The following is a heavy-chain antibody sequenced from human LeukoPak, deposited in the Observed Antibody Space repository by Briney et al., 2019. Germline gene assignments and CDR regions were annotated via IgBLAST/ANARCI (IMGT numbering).Heavy chain of an antibody. CDR2: IYPGDSDT. V-gene: IGHV5-51*01. CDR3: ARRGYYDRSEEPGDH. J-gene: IGHJ4*02. D-gene: IGHD3-16*01. Sequence: GASLKISCKGSGYNFTSYWIAWVRQMPGKGLEWMGVIYPGDSDTRYSPSFQGQVTISADKSISTAYLQWSSLEASDTAMYYCARRGYYDRSEEPGDHWGQGTLVTVSS. CDR1: GYNFTSYW.